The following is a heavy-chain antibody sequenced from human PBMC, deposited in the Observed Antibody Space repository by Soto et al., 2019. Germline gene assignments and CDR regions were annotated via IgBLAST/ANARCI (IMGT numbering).Heavy chain of an antibody. CDR3: TTGIYYDILTGYHNVAY. CDR2: IKSKTDGGTA. J-gene: IGHJ4*02. CDR1: GFNLSHPW. V-gene: IGHV3-15*01. D-gene: IGHD3-9*01. Sequence: GGSLRLSCVASGFNLSHPWMTWVRQAAGKGPGWVGRIKSKTDGGTADYAAPVKGRATISRDDSKNTVYLQMNSLKTEDTAVYYCTTGIYYDILTGYHNVAYWGQGALVTVSS.